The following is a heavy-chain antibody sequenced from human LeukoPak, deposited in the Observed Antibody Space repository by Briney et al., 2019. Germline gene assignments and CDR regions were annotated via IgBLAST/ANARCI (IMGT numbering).Heavy chain of an antibody. Sequence: GRSLRLSCAASGFTFSGYAMHWVRQAPGKGLEWVAVISYDGSNKYYADSVKGRFTISRDNSKNTLYLQMNSLRAEDTAVYYCASEYSSSSYYYGMDVWGQGTTVTVSS. CDR1: GFTFSGYA. J-gene: IGHJ6*02. CDR3: ASEYSSSSYYYGMDV. V-gene: IGHV3-30-3*01. CDR2: ISYDGSNK. D-gene: IGHD6-13*01.